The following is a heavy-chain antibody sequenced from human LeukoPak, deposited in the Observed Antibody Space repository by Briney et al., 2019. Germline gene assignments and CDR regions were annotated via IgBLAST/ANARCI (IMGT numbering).Heavy chain of an antibody. Sequence: ASVKVSCKASGYTFTSYDINWVRQATGQGLEWMGWMNPNSGNTGYAQKFQGRVTMTRNTSISTAYMELSSLRSEDTALYYCARDRGSSSSPGEYMDVWGKGTTVTVSS. V-gene: IGHV1-8*01. CDR2: MNPNSGNT. J-gene: IGHJ6*03. D-gene: IGHD6-6*01. CDR1: GYTFTSYD. CDR3: ARDRGSSSSPGEYMDV.